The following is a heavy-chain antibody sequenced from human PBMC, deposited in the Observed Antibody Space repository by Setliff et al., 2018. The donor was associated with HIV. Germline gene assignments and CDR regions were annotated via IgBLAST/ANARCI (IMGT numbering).Heavy chain of an antibody. D-gene: IGHD3-10*01. CDR1: GFTFSSHT. J-gene: IGHJ4*02. V-gene: IGHV3-21*01. CDR3: ARGPGYFDY. CDR2: ISSTGRYI. Sequence: GGSLRLSCAASGFTFSSHTMNWVRQAPGKGLEWVSSISSTGRYIYYADSLKGRFTISRDNANNSLSLQMNSLRAEDTAVYYCARGPGYFDYWGQGTLVTVSS.